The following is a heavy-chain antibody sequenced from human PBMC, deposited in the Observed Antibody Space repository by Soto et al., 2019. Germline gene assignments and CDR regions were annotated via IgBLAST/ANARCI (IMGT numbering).Heavy chain of an antibody. CDR2: MNPNSGNT. CDR3: VKDSPIGSVFSGHDDIAS. CDR1: GYTFTSYD. Sequence: ASVKGPCKASGYTFTSYDINWVRQATGQGLEWMGWMNPNSGNTGYAQKFQGRVTMTRNTSISTAYMELSSLRSEDTAVYYCVKDSPIGSVFSGHDDIASWGQGTPVTVSS. V-gene: IGHV1-8*01. D-gene: IGHD5-12*01. J-gene: IGHJ4*02.